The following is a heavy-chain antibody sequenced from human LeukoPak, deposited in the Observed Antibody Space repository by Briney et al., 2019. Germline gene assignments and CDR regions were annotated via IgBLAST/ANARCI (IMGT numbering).Heavy chain of an antibody. CDR2: IYYSGST. D-gene: IGHD6-6*01. CDR1: GGSISSYY. Sequence: SETLSLTCTVSGGSISSYYWSWIRQPPGKGLEWIGYIYYSGSTKYNPSLKSRVTISVDTSKNQFSLKLTSVTAADTAVYYCARVGSSSSFFDYWGQGALVTVSS. V-gene: IGHV4-59*01. J-gene: IGHJ4*02. CDR3: ARVGSSSSFFDY.